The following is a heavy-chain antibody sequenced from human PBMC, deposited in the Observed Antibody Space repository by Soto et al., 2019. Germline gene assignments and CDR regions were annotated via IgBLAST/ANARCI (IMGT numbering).Heavy chain of an antibody. Sequence: PGGSLRLSCAASGFTVSSNYMSWVRQAPGKGLERVSVIYSGGTTYYADSVKGRFTISRDNSKNTLYLQMNSLRAEDTAVYYCARNGDSSDYRGWFDPWGQGTLVTVSS. D-gene: IGHD3-22*01. CDR1: GFTVSSNY. V-gene: IGHV3-66*01. CDR2: IYSGGTT. CDR3: ARNGDSSDYRGWFDP. J-gene: IGHJ5*02.